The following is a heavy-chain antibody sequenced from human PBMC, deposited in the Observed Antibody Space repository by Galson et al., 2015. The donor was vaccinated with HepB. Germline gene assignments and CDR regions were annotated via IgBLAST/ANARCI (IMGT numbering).Heavy chain of an antibody. Sequence: SLRLSCAASGFKFSDYGMHWVRQAPGMGLELVASTWRDGSNDYYAHSVKGRFTVSRDNSKNTVYLEMNGLRLEDTAIYYCAREGPQTGTSSFDIWGQGTMVNVSS. J-gene: IGHJ3*02. D-gene: IGHD3-9*01. V-gene: IGHV3-33*01. CDR3: AREGPQTGTSSFDI. CDR2: TWRDGSND. CDR1: GFKFSDYG.